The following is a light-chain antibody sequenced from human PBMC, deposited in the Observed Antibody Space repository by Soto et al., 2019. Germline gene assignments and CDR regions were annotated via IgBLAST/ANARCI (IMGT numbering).Light chain of an antibody. Sequence: EIVLTQSPGTLSLSPGKRATLSCRASQSISSSYLAWYQQRPGQAPRLLIYGASSRATGIPDRFSGSGSGTVFTLTISRLEPEDFAVYYCHQYGISPFGGGTKVDIK. CDR3: HQYGISP. V-gene: IGKV3-20*01. CDR1: QSISSSY. CDR2: GAS. J-gene: IGKJ4*01.